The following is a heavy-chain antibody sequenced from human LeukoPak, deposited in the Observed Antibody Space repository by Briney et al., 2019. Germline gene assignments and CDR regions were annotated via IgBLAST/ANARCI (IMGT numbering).Heavy chain of an antibody. CDR3: ARVRYSLRLHNWFDP. Sequence: SETLCLTCTVSGGSITSYYWSWIRQPPGKGLEWIGYIYYSGSTNYNPSLKSRVTISVDTSKNQFSLKLSSVTAADTAVYYCARVRYSLRLHNWFDPWGQGTLVTVSS. CDR1: GGSITSYY. V-gene: IGHV4-59*01. CDR2: IYYSGST. D-gene: IGHD2-21*01. J-gene: IGHJ5*02.